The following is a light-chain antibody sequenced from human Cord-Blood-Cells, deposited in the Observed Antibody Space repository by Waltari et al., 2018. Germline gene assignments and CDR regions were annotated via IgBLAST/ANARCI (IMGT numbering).Light chain of an antibody. V-gene: IGKV1-39*01. J-gene: IGKJ2*01. CDR2: AAS. CDR1: QSISSY. Sequence: DIQMTQSPSSLSASVGDRVTITWRASQSISSYLNWYQQKPGKAPKLLIYAASSLQSGVPSRFSGSGSGTDFTLTISRLQPEDFATYYCQQIYSTPFTFGQGTKLEIK. CDR3: QQIYSTPFT.